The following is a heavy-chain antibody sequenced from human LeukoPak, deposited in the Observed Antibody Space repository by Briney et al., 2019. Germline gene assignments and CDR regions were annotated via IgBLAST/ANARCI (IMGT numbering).Heavy chain of an antibody. Sequence: SETLSLTCAVYGGSFSGYYWRWIRQPPGKGLEWIGEINHSGSNNYNPSLKSRVTISVDTSKNQFSLKLSSVTAAGTAVYYCARRRIAAAGIWYFDYWGQGTLVTVSS. V-gene: IGHV4-34*01. D-gene: IGHD6-13*01. CDR1: GGSFSGYY. J-gene: IGHJ4*02. CDR2: INHSGSN. CDR3: ARRRIAAAGIWYFDY.